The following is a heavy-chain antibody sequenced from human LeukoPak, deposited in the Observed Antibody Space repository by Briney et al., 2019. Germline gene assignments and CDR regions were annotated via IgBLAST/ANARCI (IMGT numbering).Heavy chain of an antibody. D-gene: IGHD3-3*01. CDR2: NNPNSGGT. V-gene: IGHV1-2*02. CDR1: GYTFTGYY. J-gene: IGHJ6*02. Sequence: ASVKVSCKASGYTFTGYYMHWVRQAPGQGLEWMGWNNPNSGGTNYAQKFQGRVTMTRDTSISTAYMELSRLRSDDTAVYYCARVRDRITIFGVVTRIYYYYGMDVWGQGTTVTVSS. CDR3: ARVRDRITIFGVVTRIYYYYGMDV.